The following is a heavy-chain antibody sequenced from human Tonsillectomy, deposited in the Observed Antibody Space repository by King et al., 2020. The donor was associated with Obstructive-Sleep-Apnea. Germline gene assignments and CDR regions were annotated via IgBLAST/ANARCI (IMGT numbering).Heavy chain of an antibody. Sequence: EVQLVESGGGLVQPGRSLRLSCTASGFTFGDYAISWFRQAPGKGLEWVGFIRNNIYGGTSDYAASVKGRFTISSDDCTSIAYRQRNSLESEDTAVCSCRRDTRGGTNPQPACWGQGTQVTVSS. CDR3: RRDTRGGTNPQPAC. CDR2: IRNNIYGGTS. J-gene: IGHJ4*02. D-gene: IGHD1-14*01. V-gene: IGHV3-49*03. CDR1: GFTFGDYA.